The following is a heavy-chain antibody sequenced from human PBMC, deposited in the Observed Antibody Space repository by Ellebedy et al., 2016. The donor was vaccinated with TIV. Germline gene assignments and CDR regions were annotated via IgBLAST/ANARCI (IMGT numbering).Heavy chain of an antibody. CDR3: ARSRISAAVCDY. D-gene: IGHD6-13*01. Sequence: MPSETLSLTCGLSGGSFSDFSWSWIRQAPGKGLEWVGEVIDSGTTNYNPSLKSRVTISLDRSKNQFSLKLTSVTAADTGVYYCARSRISAAVCDYWGQGTLVTVSS. CDR1: GGSFSDFS. J-gene: IGHJ4*02. V-gene: IGHV4-34*12. CDR2: VIDSGTT.